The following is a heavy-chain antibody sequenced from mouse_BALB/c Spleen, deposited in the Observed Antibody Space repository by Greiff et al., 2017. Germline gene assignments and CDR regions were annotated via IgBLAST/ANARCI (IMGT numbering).Heavy chain of an antibody. CDR1: GYSFTSYW. V-gene: IGHV1-5*01. J-gene: IGHJ4*01. D-gene: IGHD1-1*01. CDR3: TRGGPITTPAMDY. Sequence: EVQLQQSGTVLARPGASVKMSCKASGYSFTSYWMHWVKQRPGQGLEWIGAISPGNSDTSYNQKFKGKAKLTAVTSASTAYMELSSLTTEDSAVYYCTRGGPITTPAMDYWGQGTSVTVSS. CDR2: ISPGNSDT.